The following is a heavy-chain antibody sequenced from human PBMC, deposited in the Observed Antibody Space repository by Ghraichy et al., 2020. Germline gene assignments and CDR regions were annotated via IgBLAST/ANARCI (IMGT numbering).Heavy chain of an antibody. J-gene: IGHJ4*02. CDR2: ISASGGTT. CDR3: AKVRGSYFLSHMDYFDY. Sequence: GGSLRLSCAASGFTVSNYAMSWVRQAPGKGLEWVSVISASGGTTDYVDSVRGRFTISRDISKNTLYLQMNSLRAEDTAVYYCAKVRGSYFLSHMDYFDYWGQGTLVTVSS. CDR1: GFTVSNYA. D-gene: IGHD1-26*01. V-gene: IGHV3-23*01.